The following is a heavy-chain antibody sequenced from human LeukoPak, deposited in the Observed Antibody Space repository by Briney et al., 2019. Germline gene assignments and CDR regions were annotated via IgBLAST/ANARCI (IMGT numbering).Heavy chain of an antibody. V-gene: IGHV3-21*01. J-gene: IGHJ4*02. D-gene: IGHD5-24*01. CDR1: GFTFSSYG. Sequence: GRSLRLSCAASGFTFSSYGMNWVRQAPGKGLEWVSSISSGSSYMYYADSVKGRFTISRDNAKNSLYLQMNSLRAEDTAVYYCARDVGDGYAIDYWGQGTLVTVSS. CDR2: ISSGSSYM. CDR3: ARDVGDGYAIDY.